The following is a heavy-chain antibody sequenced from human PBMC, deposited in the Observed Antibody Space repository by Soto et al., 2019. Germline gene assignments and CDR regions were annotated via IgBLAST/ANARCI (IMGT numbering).Heavy chain of an antibody. Sequence: EVQLAESGGGLVQPGESLRLSCAASGFTLSGSEMNWVRRAPGKGLEWVSYISGSGRIVYYADSVKGRFTISRDIAKNSLYLEMNSLRAEDTAVYYCARDCSGGSCFDYWGQGALVTVSA. J-gene: IGHJ4*02. D-gene: IGHD2-15*01. V-gene: IGHV3-48*03. CDR2: ISGSGRIV. CDR1: GFTLSGSE. CDR3: ARDCSGGSCFDY.